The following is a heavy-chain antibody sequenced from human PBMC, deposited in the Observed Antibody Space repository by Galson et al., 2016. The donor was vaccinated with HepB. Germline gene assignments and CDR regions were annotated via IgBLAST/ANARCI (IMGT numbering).Heavy chain of an antibody. J-gene: IGHJ6*02. V-gene: IGHV3-48*01. CDR1: GFTFSDYS. CDR2: ITGSSSTI. CDR3: ARPIFYYYGMDV. Sequence: SLRLSCAASGFTFSDYSMNWVRQAPGKGLEWVSYITGSSSTIYSADSVKGRFTISRDNAKNSLYLQMNSLRAEDTAVYYCARPIFYYYGMDVWGQGTTVTVSS.